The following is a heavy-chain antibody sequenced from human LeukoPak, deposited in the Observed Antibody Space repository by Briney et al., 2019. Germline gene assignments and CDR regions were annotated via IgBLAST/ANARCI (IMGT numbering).Heavy chain of an antibody. J-gene: IGHJ4*02. CDR2: TSASGGST. D-gene: IGHD1-26*01. V-gene: IGHV3-23*01. CDR3: AKMYSRTNSLDY. Sequence: HPGGSLRLSWAPSGFPFSSNATSWVRQAPGKGLEWVSATSASGGSTYYADSVKGRFTISRDNSKDTLYLQMNSLRAEDTAVYYCAKMYSRTNSLDYWGQGTLVTVSS. CDR1: GFPFSSNA.